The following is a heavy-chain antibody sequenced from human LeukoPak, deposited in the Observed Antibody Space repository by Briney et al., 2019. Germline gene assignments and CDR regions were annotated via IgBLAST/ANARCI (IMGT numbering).Heavy chain of an antibody. CDR1: RYSFTSYW. D-gene: IGHD3-22*01. CDR2: IYPGDSDT. Sequence: ECPKISCKGSRYSFTSYWIGWVRQMPGKGLEWMGIIYPGDSDTRYSPSFQGQVTISADTSISTAYLQWSSLKASDTARYYSARRTSLPPYYYDSSGYYGGNDASDICGQGTMVTVSS. V-gene: IGHV5-51*01. J-gene: IGHJ3*02. CDR3: ARRTSLPPYYYDSSGYYGGNDASDI.